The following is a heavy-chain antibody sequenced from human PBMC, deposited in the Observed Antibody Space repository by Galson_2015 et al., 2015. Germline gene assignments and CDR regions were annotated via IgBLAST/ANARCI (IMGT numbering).Heavy chain of an antibody. V-gene: IGHV3-7*01. Sequence: SLRLSCAASGFTFSSYAMSWVRQAPGKGLEWVANIKQDGSEKYYVDSVKGRFTISRDNAKNSLYLQMNSLRAVDTAVYYCARDVVGANDAFDIWGQGTMVTVSS. CDR1: GFTFSSYA. D-gene: IGHD2-15*01. CDR3: ARDVVGANDAFDI. J-gene: IGHJ3*02. CDR2: IKQDGSEK.